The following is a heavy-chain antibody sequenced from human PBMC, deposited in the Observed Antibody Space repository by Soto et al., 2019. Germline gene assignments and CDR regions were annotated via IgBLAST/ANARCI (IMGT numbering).Heavy chain of an antibody. CDR2: INNAFNT. V-gene: IGHV3-66*01. J-gene: IGHJ6*02. CDR1: GFTFSSYA. CDR3: VRENYYYGMDV. Sequence: GSLRLSCAASGFTFSSYAMHWVRQAPGKGLEWVSAINNAFNTFYADSVTGRFTISRDNSKNTLYLQMNSLRVEDTAMYYCVRENYYYGMDVWGQGTAVTVSS.